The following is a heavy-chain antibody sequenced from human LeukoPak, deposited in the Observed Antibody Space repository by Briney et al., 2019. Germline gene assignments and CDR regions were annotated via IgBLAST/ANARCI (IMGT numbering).Heavy chain of an antibody. D-gene: IGHD2-2*01. CDR2: ISASNGNT. V-gene: IGHV1-18*01. J-gene: IGHJ6*02. CDR1: GYTFTSYG. Sequence: GASVKVSCKASGYTFTSYGISWVRQAPGQGLEWMGWISASNGNTNYAQKLQGRVTMTTDTSTSTAYMELRSLRSDDTAVYYCARGTDCSSTSCPYYYYYYGMDVWGQGTTVTVSS. CDR3: ARGTDCSSTSCPYYYYYYGMDV.